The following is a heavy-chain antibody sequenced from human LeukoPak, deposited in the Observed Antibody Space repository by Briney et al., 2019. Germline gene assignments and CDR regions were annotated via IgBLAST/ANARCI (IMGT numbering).Heavy chain of an antibody. J-gene: IGHJ4*02. Sequence: GGSLRLSCAASGFTFSSYAMSWVRQAPGKGLEWVSAISGSGGSTYYADSVKGRFTISRDNSKNTLYLQMNSLRAEDTAVYYCAKDGRNYDSSGYYDLDYWGQGTLVTVSS. CDR3: AKDGRNYDSSGYYDLDY. V-gene: IGHV3-23*01. CDR2: ISGSGGST. CDR1: GFTFSSYA. D-gene: IGHD3-22*01.